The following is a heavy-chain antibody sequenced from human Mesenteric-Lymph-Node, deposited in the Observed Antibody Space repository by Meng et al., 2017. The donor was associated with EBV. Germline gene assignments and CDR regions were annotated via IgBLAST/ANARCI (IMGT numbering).Heavy chain of an antibody. CDR3: TSGSGTYSPFAF. Sequence: QGQRVQAGAEVKKPGSSVKVSCKASGGIFSSYAISWVRQAPGQGLEWMGGTIPVLGTTTYAQSFQGRVAITAADESTTTVYMEVRSLKPEDTAIYFCTSGSGTYSPFAFWGQGTLVTVSS. CDR2: TIPVLGTT. J-gene: IGHJ4*01. D-gene: IGHD2-21*01. CDR1: GGIFSSYA. V-gene: IGHV1-69*01.